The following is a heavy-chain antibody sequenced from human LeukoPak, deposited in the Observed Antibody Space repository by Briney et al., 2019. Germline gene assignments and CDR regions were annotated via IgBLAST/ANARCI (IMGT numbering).Heavy chain of an antibody. CDR1: GYSFTSYW. CDR2: IYPGDSDT. CDR3: ARVYYYDSSGYYYSSAFDI. D-gene: IGHD3-22*01. J-gene: IGHJ3*02. V-gene: IGHV5-51*01. Sequence: GESLKISCKGSGYSFTSYWIGWVRQMPGKGLEWMGIIYPGDSDTRNSPSFQGQVTISADKSISTAYLQWSSLKASDTAMYYCARVYYYDSSGYYYSSAFDIWGQGTVVTVSS.